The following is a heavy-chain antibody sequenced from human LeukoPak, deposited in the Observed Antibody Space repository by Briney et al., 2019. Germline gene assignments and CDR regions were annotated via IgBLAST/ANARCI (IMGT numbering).Heavy chain of an antibody. J-gene: IGHJ4*02. CDR3: ARSGGGYDQLIDY. D-gene: IGHD5-12*01. Sequence: SETLSLTCAVSGGSISSGGYSWSWIRQPPGKGLEWIGYIYHSGSTYYNPSLKSRVTISVDRSKNQFSLKLSSVTAADTAVYHCARSGGGYDQLIDYWGQGTLVTVSS. CDR1: GGSISSGGYS. V-gene: IGHV4-30-2*01. CDR2: IYHSGST.